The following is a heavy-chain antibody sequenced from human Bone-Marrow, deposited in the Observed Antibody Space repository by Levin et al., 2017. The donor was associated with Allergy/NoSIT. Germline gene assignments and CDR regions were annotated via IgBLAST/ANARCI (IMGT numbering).Heavy chain of an antibody. D-gene: IGHD3-3*01. V-gene: IGHV1-8*01. Sequence: GESLKISCKASGYTFTSYDINWVRQAPGQGPEWMAWLNPNSGNSNSAPVFRGRVSLTRDTFINTAYMELSSLRSEDTAVYYCVRSRFFTLGVCDPFDYWGQGTLVTVSS. J-gene: IGHJ4*02. CDR2: LNPNSGNS. CDR3: VRSRFFTLGVCDPFDY. CDR1: GYTFTSYD.